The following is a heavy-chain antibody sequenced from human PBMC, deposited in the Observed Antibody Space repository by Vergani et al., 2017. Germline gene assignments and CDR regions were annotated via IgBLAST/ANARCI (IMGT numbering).Heavy chain of an antibody. CDR1: GGTFSSYA. V-gene: IGHV1-69*11. J-gene: IGHJ6*03. CDR3: ATLSGGYSYGRYYYFYMDV. CDR2: IIPILGTA. D-gene: IGHD5-18*01. Sequence: QVQLVQSGAEVKKPGSSVKVSCKASGGTFSSYAISWVRQAPGPGLEWMGRIIPILGTANYAQQFQGRVTITADESTSTAYLELRSLRSEDTAVYYCATLSGGYSYGRYYYFYMDVWGKGTTVTVSS.